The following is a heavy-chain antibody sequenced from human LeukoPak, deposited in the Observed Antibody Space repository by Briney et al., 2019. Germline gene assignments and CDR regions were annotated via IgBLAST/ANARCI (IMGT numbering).Heavy chain of an antibody. CDR3: AGGHYDFWSGYYTSFDY. CDR2: IYTRGST. Sequence: SETLSLTCTVSIGSISSYYWSWLRQPAGKGLEWIGRIYTRGSTNYNPSLKSRVTMSVDTSKNQFSLKLSSVTAADTAVYYCAGGHYDFWSGYYTSFDYWGQGTLVTVSS. CDR1: IGSISSYY. J-gene: IGHJ4*02. V-gene: IGHV4-4*07. D-gene: IGHD3-3*01.